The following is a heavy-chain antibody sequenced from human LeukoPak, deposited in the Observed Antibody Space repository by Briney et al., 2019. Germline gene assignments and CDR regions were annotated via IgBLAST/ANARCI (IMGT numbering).Heavy chain of an antibody. CDR2: IYYSGST. V-gene: IGHV4-59*01. CDR1: GGSISSYY. D-gene: IGHD2-15*01. CDR3: ARVGDCSVDSNCYHFADWFDP. J-gene: IGHJ5*02. Sequence: SETLSLTCTVSGGSISSYYWSWIRQPPGKGLEWIGYIYYSGSTNYNPSLKSRVTISVDTSKNQFSLKLSSVTAADTAVYYCARVGDCSVDSNCYHFADWFDPWGQGTLVTVSS.